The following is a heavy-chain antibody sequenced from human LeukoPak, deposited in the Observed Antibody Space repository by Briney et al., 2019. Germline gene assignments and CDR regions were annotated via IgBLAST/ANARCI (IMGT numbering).Heavy chain of an antibody. CDR3: AKVPHYDYVWGSYRPYFDY. CDR2: ISWNGGST. J-gene: IGHJ4*02. D-gene: IGHD3-16*02. CDR1: GFTFDDYG. Sequence: GGSLRLSCEASGFTFDDYGMSWVRQAPGKGLEWVSGISWNGGSTGYADSVKGRFTISRDNAKDSLYLQMDSLRAEDTAVYYCAKVPHYDYVWGSYRPYFDYWGQGTLVTVSS. V-gene: IGHV3-20*04.